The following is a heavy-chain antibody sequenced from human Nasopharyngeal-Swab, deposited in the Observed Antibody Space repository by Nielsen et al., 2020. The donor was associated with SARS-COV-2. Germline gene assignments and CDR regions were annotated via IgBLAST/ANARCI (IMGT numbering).Heavy chain of an antibody. CDR1: GGSISSGSIRSYY. J-gene: IGHJ4*02. CDR2: FSYTRIT. V-gene: IGHV4-61*01. CDR3: AREVVGGLVDS. Sequence: SQTLSLTCTVSGGSISSGSIRSYYWSWIRQPPGKGLERIGYFSYTRITNYNPSLKSRVTISVDMSKNQFSLKLSPVAAADTAVYYCAREVVGGLVDSWGQGTLVTVSS. D-gene: IGHD1-26*01.